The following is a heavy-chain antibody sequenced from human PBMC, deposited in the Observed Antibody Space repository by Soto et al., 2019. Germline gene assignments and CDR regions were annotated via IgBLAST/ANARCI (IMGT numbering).Heavy chain of an antibody. CDR1: GFTFSSYG. Sequence: QVQLVESGGGVVQPGRSLRLSCAASGFTFSSYGMHWVRQAPGKGLEWVAVIWYDGSNKYYADSVKGRFTISRDNSKNTLYLQMNSLRAEDTAVYYCARGDDSSGYFNYWGQGTLVTVSS. D-gene: IGHD3-22*01. J-gene: IGHJ4*02. CDR3: ARGDDSSGYFNY. CDR2: IWYDGSNK. V-gene: IGHV3-33*01.